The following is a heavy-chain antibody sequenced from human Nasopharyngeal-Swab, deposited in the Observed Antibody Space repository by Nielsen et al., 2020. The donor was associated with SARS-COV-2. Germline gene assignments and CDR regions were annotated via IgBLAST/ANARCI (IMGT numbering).Heavy chain of an antibody. D-gene: IGHD3-10*01. CDR2: INAPGGT. J-gene: IGHJ4*02. CDR1: GFSLSGYA. Sequence: GESLKISCAASGFSLSGYAMSWVRQAPGMGLERVSGINAPGGTYYADSVKGRFHISKDNFQNTLYLQMDSLRVEDTATYDCAKDYPELVGSSTIFDYWGQGILVTVSS. V-gene: IGHV3-23*01. CDR3: AKDYPELVGSSTIFDY.